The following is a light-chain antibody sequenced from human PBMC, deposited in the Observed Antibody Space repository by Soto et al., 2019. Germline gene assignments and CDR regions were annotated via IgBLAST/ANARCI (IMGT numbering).Light chain of an antibody. CDR1: QSLVYSDGNTY. V-gene: IGKV2-24*01. J-gene: IGKJ3*01. Sequence: VLTQTPLSSPVTLGQPASISCRSSQSLVYSDGNTYLSWLQQRPGQPPRLLIYQVSNRFSGVPDRFSGSGEGTGFTLKISRVEAEDVGVYSCIQLSHFPPTLGPGPRVDIK. CDR2: QVS. CDR3: IQLSHFPPT.